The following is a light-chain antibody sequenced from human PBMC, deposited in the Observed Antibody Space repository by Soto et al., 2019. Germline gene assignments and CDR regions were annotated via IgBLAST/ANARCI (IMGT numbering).Light chain of an antibody. CDR2: GAS. Sequence: EIVLTQSPGTLSLSPGERATLSCRASQSVSSSYLAWYQQKPGQAPRLLIYGASSRATGIPDRFSGSGSVTDFTLTISRLEPEDFAVYYWQQYDSSPQTFGQGTKVEIK. CDR1: QSVSSSY. J-gene: IGKJ1*01. V-gene: IGKV3-20*01. CDR3: QQYDSSPQT.